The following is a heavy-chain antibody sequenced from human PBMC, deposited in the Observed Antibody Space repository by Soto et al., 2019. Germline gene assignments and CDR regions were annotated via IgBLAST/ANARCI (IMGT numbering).Heavy chain of an antibody. CDR2: IYYSGST. V-gene: IGHV4-31*03. J-gene: IGHJ4*02. CDR1: GGSISSGGYY. CDR3: ARGLGYCSSTSCRPGGTFDF. Sequence: QVQLQESGPGLVKPSQTLSLTCTVSGGSISSGGYYWSWNRQHPGKGLEWIGYIYYSGSTYYNPSLRSRVTISVDTSKNQFSLKLSSVTAADTAVYYCARGLGYCSSTSCRPGGTFDFWGQGTLVTVSS. D-gene: IGHD2-2*01.